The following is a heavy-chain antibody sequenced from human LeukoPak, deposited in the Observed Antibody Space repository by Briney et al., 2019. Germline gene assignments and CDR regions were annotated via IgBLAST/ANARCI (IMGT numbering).Heavy chain of an antibody. CDR1: GFTFSSYW. D-gene: IGHD2-2*01. CDR3: ARHRHPSSTSPKSAFDI. J-gene: IGHJ3*02. V-gene: IGHV5-51*01. CDR2: IYPGDSDT. Sequence: GGSLRLSCAASGFTFSSYWMSWVRQAPGKGLEWMGIIYPGDSDTRYSPSFQGQVTISADKSISTAYLQWSSLKASDTAMYYCARHRHPSSTSPKSAFDIWGQGTMVTVSS.